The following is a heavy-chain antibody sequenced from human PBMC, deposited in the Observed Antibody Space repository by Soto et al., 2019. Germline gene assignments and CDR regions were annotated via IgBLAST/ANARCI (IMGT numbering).Heavy chain of an antibody. D-gene: IGHD6-19*01. CDR2: VIPTQRTT. V-gene: IGHV1-69*01. CDR3: VIDRLIVAVSVGRMDV. Sequence: QVQLVQSGAEVKKPGTSVRVSCKASGDTFIGYSISWVRQAPGQGFEWMGWVIPTQRTTKYAQRFQGRVTMSVDQFASKTYMERSSLRPEDTALYYCVIDRLIVAVSVGRMDVWGQGTTVTVSS. J-gene: IGHJ6*02. CDR1: GDTFIGYS.